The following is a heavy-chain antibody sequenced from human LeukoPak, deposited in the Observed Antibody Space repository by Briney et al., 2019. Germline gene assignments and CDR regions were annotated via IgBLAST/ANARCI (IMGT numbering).Heavy chain of an antibody. CDR2: MNPNSGNT. CDR1: GYTFTSYD. CDR3: ARDPRYATTSNAFDI. D-gene: IGHD2-2*01. J-gene: IGHJ3*02. Sequence: ASVKVSCKASGYTFTSYDINWVRQATGQGLEWMGWMNPNSGNTGYAQKFQGRVTMTRNTSISTAYMELSSVTAADTAVYYCARDPRYATTSNAFDIWGQGTMVTVSS. V-gene: IGHV1-8*01.